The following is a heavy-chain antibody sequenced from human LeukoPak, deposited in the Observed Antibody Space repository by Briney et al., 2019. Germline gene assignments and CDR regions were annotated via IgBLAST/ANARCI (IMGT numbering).Heavy chain of an antibody. V-gene: IGHV3-7*01. CDR1: GFTFSGSW. D-gene: IGHD4-17*01. CDR2: IKQDGSEK. J-gene: IGHJ4*02. CDR3: ARLNGEITVFGY. Sequence: PGGSLRLSCATSGFTFSGSWMSWVRQAPGKGLEWVATIKQDGSEKYYVDSVKGRFIISRDNAKNSLFLLMDSLRVEDTAVYYCARLNGEITVFGYWGQETLVSVSS.